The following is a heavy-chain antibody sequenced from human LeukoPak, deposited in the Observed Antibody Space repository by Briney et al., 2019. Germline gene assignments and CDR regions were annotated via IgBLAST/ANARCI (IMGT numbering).Heavy chain of an antibody. CDR1: GSSINNNF. CDR3: ARSRTSYYIEILDY. CDR2: IYSSGSA. J-gene: IGHJ4*02. D-gene: IGHD3-9*01. Sequence: ASETLSLTCTVSGSSINNNFWTWIRQPPGKGLEWIGYIYSSGSANYNPSLKSRVIISGDTSKNQISLKLTSVTAADTAVYFCARSRTSYYIEILDYWGQGTLVTVSS. V-gene: IGHV4-59*08.